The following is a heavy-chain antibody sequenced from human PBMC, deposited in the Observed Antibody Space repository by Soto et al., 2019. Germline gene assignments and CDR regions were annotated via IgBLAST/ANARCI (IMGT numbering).Heavy chain of an antibody. CDR3: ARHRHTSTVTTARIDY. D-gene: IGHD4-17*01. CDR2: IYYSGST. CDR1: GGSISSSSYY. Sequence: SETLSLTCTVSGGSISSSSYYWGWIRQPPGKGLEWIGSIYYSGSTYYNPSLKSRVTISVDTSKNQFSLKLSSVTAADTAGYYCARHRHTSTVTTARIDYWGQGTLVTVSS. J-gene: IGHJ4*02. V-gene: IGHV4-39*01.